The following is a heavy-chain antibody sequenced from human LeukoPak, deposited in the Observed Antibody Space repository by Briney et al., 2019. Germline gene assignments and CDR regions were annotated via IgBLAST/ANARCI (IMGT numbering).Heavy chain of an antibody. V-gene: IGHV3-30-3*01. Sequence: GGSLRLSCAASGFTFSSYAMHWVRQAPGKGLEWVAVISYDGSNKYYADSVKGRFTISRDNSKNTLYLQMNSLRAEDTAVYYCARDCHSSSCLPPGYWGQGTLVTVSS. D-gene: IGHD6-13*01. CDR1: GFTFSSYA. CDR2: ISYDGSNK. J-gene: IGHJ4*02. CDR3: ARDCHSSSCLPPGY.